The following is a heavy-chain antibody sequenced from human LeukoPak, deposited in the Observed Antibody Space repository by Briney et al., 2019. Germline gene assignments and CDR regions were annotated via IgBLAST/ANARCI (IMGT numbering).Heavy chain of an antibody. CDR3: AREPAIAAAGFYYFDY. CDR1: GYTFTGYY. J-gene: IGHJ4*02. Sequence: GASVKVSCKASGYTFTGYYMHWVRQAPGQGLEWMGWINPKSGGTNYAQKFQGRVTMTRDTSISTAYMELSRLRSDDTAVYYCAREPAIAAAGFYYFDYWGQGTLVTVSS. CDR2: INPKSGGT. D-gene: IGHD6-13*01. V-gene: IGHV1-2*02.